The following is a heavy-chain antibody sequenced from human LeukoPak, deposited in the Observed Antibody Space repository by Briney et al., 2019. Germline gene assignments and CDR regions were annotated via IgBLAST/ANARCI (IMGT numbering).Heavy chain of an antibody. V-gene: IGHV4-34*01. J-gene: IGHJ5*02. D-gene: IGHD3-10*01. Sequence: LEWIGEINHSGSTNYNPSLKSRVTISVDTSKNQFSLKLSSVTAADTAVYYCARGGVGWFGEYSWFDPWGQGTLVTVSS. CDR3: ARGGVGWFGEYSWFDP. CDR2: INHSGST.